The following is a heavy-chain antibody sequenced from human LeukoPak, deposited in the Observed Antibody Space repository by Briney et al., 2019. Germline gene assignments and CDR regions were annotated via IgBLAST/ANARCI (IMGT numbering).Heavy chain of an antibody. CDR3: ARLIYYYDSSGYYRDY. CDR1: GFTFSSYG. CDR2: ISSSSSYI. V-gene: IGHV3-21*01. J-gene: IGHJ4*02. D-gene: IGHD3-22*01. Sequence: GGSLRLSCAASGFTFSSYGMHWVRQAPGKGLEWVSSISSSSSYIYYADSVKGRFTISRDNAKNSLYLQMNSLRAEDTAVYYCARLIYYYDSSGYYRDYWGQGTLVTVSS.